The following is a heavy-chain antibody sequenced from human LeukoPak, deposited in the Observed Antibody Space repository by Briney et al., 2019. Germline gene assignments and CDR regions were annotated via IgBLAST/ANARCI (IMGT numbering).Heavy chain of an antibody. J-gene: IGHJ4*02. CDR2: IYYSGST. D-gene: IGHD3-22*01. CDR1: GGSVSSGRYY. Sequence: SETLSLTCTVSGGSVSSGRYYWSWIRQPPGKGLEWIGYIYYSGSTNYNPSLKSRVTISVDTSKNQFSLKLSSVTAADTAVYYCARLGENSSGYIIDYWGQGTLVTVSS. V-gene: IGHV4-61*01. CDR3: ARLGENSSGYIIDY.